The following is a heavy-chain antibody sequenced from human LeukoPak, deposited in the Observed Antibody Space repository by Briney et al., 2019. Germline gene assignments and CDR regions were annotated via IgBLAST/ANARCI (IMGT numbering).Heavy chain of an antibody. J-gene: IGHJ4*02. CDR1: GYTFTGYY. CDR3: ARESVEGAVAEGYFDH. CDR2: INPNSGGT. D-gene: IGHD6-19*01. V-gene: IGHV1-2*02. Sequence: ASVKVSCKASGYTFTGYYMHWVRQAPGQGLEWMGWINPNSGGTNYAQKFQGRVTMTRDTSISTAYMELSRLRSDDTAVYYCARESVEGAVAEGYFDHWGQGTLVTVSS.